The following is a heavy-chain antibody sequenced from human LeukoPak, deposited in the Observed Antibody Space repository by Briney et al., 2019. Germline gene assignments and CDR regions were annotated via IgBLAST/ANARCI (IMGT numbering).Heavy chain of an antibody. CDR3: ARDRGVVAAPNWFDP. D-gene: IGHD2-15*01. V-gene: IGHV1-2*02. J-gene: IGHJ5*02. CDR2: INPNSGGT. Sequence: ASVKVSCKASGYTFAGYYMHWVRQAPGQGLEWMGWINPNSGGTNYAQKFQGRVTMTRDTSISTAYMELSRLRSDDTAVYYCARDRGVVAAPNWFDPWGQGTLVTVSS. CDR1: GYTFAGYY.